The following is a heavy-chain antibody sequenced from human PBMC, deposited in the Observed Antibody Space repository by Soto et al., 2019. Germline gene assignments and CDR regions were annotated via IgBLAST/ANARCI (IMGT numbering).Heavy chain of an antibody. D-gene: IGHD3-3*01. J-gene: IGHJ6*02. CDR3: ARDGSPAVLRFTRYYGMDV. CDR1: GFTFSSYG. CDR2: IWYDGSNK. Sequence: GGSLRLSCAASGFTFSSYGMHWVRQAPGKGLEWVAVIWYDGSNKYYAESVKGRFTISRDNSKNTLYLQMNSLRAEDTAVYYCARDGSPAVLRFTRYYGMDVWGQGTTVTVSS. V-gene: IGHV3-33*01.